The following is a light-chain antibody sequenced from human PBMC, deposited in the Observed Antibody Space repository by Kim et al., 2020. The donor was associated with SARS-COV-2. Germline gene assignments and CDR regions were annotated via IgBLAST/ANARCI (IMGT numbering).Light chain of an antibody. J-gene: IGLJ3*02. CDR3: QAWDSSTGV. CDR1: KLGDKY. Sequence: VSPGRTASITCSGDKLGDKYACWYQQKPGQSPVLVIYQDSKRPSGIPERFSGSNSGNTATLTISGTQAMDEADYYCQAWDSSTGVFGGGTQLTVL. V-gene: IGLV3-1*01. CDR2: QDS.